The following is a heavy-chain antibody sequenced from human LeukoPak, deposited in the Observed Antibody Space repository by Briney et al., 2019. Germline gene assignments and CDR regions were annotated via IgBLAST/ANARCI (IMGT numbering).Heavy chain of an antibody. V-gene: IGHV1-8*01. J-gene: IGHJ5*02. CDR1: GYPFTKWE. CDR3: ATGPRTDP. Sequence: ASVKVSCKTSGYPFTKWEINWVRQAAGQGLEWLGWVHPDNGNTYYAQRVRGRVTMSSDTSTTTAYMELSGLRSNDTAVYFCATGPRTDPWGQGTLVTVSS. CDR2: VHPDNGNT.